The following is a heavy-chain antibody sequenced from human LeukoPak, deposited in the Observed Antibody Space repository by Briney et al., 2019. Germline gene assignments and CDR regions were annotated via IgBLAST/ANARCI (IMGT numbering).Heavy chain of an antibody. D-gene: IGHD4-11*01. CDR1: GYTFTGYY. CDR2: INPNSGGT. CDR3: ARAPSKDY. V-gene: IGHV1-2*02. Sequence: GASVKVSCGASGYTFTGYYMHWVRQAPGQGLEWMGWINPNSGGTNYAQKFQGRVTMTTDTSTSTAYMELRSLRSDDTAVYYCARAPSKDYWGQGTLVTVSS. J-gene: IGHJ4*02.